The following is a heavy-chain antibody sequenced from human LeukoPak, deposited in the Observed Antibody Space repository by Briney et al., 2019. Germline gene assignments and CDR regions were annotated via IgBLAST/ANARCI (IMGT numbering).Heavy chain of an antibody. CDR3: ALLWFGDDY. CDR1: GGSISSSSYY. V-gene: IGHV4-39*07. D-gene: IGHD3-10*01. Sequence: PSETLSLTCTVSGGSISSSSYYWSWIRQPPGKGLEWIGEINHSGSTNYNPSLKSRVTISVDTSKNQFSLKLSSVTAADTAVYYCALLWFGDDYWGQGTLVTVSS. J-gene: IGHJ4*02. CDR2: INHSGST.